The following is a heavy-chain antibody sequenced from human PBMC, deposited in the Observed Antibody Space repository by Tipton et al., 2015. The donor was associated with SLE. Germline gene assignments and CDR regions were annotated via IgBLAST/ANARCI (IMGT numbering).Heavy chain of an antibody. Sequence: SLRLSCAASGFTFANYAMSWVRQAPGKGLEWVSAISGSGDRTYYADSVKGHFTISRDNSKNTLYLQMNSLRVEDTAVYYCAKDLNRVATSPFDYWCQGTLVTVSS. CDR1: GFTFANYA. V-gene: IGHV3-23*01. D-gene: IGHD5-12*01. CDR2: ISGSGDRT. J-gene: IGHJ4*02. CDR3: AKDLNRVATSPFDY.